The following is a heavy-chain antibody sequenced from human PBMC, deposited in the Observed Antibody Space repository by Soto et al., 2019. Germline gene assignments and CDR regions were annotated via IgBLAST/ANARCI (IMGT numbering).Heavy chain of an antibody. V-gene: IGHV3-11*03. CDR2: ISTTGSYT. Sequence: PGGSLRLSCAASGFTFNDYYMTWFRQAPGKALEWLSCISTTGSYTNYADSVKGRFTISRDNAENSLYLQMDSLRAEDTAVYYCARIVGARLNDYWGQGTLVTVSS. D-gene: IGHD1-26*01. J-gene: IGHJ4*02. CDR1: GFTFNDYY. CDR3: ARIVGARLNDY.